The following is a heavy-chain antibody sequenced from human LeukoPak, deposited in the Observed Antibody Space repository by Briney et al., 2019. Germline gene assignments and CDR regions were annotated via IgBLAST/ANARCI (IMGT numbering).Heavy chain of an antibody. CDR2: ISSRGSST. D-gene: IGHD3-10*01. Sequence: GGSLKLSCTASGFTLSTYSMNWVRQAPGKGLEWVSYISSRGSSTYYADSVKGRFTISRDNAKNSLYLQMNSLRAEDTAVYYCARDTYGSGSYYNAPLDYWGQGTLVTVSS. CDR3: ARDTYGSGSYYNAPLDY. CDR1: GFTLSTYS. V-gene: IGHV3-48*01. J-gene: IGHJ4*02.